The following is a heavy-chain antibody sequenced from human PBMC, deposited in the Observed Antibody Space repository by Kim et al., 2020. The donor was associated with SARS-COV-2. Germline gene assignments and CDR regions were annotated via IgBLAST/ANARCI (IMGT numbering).Heavy chain of an antibody. J-gene: IGHJ4*02. Sequence: KSRVTISVDTSENQFSLKLSSVTAADTAVYYCAREERYCSGGSCSSGGDYWGQGTLVTVSS. CDR3: AREERYCSGGSCSSGGDY. V-gene: IGHV4-34*01. D-gene: IGHD2-15*01.